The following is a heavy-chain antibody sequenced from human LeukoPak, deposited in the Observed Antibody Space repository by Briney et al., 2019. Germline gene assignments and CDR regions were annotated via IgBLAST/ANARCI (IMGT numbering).Heavy chain of an antibody. V-gene: IGHV1-69*05. Sequence: GASVTVSYKASGGTFSSYAISWVRQAPGQGLEWMGGIIPIFGTANYAQKFQGRVTITTDESTSTAYMELSSLRSEDTAVYYCARESSGSYGVIYYWGQGTLVTVSS. D-gene: IGHD1-26*01. CDR2: IIPIFGTA. CDR3: ARESSGSYGVIYY. CDR1: GGTFSSYA. J-gene: IGHJ4*02.